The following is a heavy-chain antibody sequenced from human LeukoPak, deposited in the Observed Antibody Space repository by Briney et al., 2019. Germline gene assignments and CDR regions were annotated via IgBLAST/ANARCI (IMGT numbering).Heavy chain of an antibody. CDR3: TRGGPHHGFDS. Sequence: ASVKVSCKASGYTFTDYYMHWVRQAPGQGLEWMGWIVINNGGTNYAQNFKGRVTMTRDTSVSTAYVEVSDLKSDGTAVYYGTRGGPHHGFDSWVEGGIVTDSS. V-gene: IGHV1-2*02. J-gene: IGHJ3*02. CDR1: GYTFTDYY. CDR2: IVINNGGT.